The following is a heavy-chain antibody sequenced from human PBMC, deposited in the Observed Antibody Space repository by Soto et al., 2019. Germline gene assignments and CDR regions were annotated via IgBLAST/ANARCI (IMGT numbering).Heavy chain of an antibody. D-gene: IGHD2-15*01. CDR3: ASIVVVVAGSEY. CDR2: ISGSGGST. J-gene: IGHJ4*02. V-gene: IGHV3-23*01. Sequence: PGGSLRLSCAASGFTFSSDAMSWVRQAPGKGLEWVSAISGSGGSTYYADSVKGRFTISRDNSKNTLYLQMNSLRAEDTAVYYCASIVVVVAGSEYWGQGTLVTVSS. CDR1: GFTFSSDA.